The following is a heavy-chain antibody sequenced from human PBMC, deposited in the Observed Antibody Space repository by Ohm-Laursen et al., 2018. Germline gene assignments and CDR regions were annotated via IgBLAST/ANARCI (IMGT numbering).Heavy chain of an antibody. CDR3: ARAVSGSFDY. CDR2: INPSGDST. CDR1: GYTFTTYY. V-gene: IGHV1-46*04. D-gene: IGHD1-26*01. J-gene: IGHJ4*02. Sequence: ASVKVSCKPSGYTFTTYYMHWVRQAPGQGLEWMGIINPSGDSTNYAQKLQGRVTMTRDTSTSTVYMELSSLRSEDTAVYYCARAVSGSFDYWGQGTLVTVSS.